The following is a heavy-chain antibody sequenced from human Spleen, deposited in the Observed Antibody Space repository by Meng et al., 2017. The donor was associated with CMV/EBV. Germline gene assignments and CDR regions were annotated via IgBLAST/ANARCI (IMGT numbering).Heavy chain of an antibody. D-gene: IGHD3-10*01. J-gene: IGHJ3*02. CDR1: GLVFSESW. V-gene: IGHV3-7*01. CDR2: INLNGSEK. Sequence: GESLKISCVVSGLVFSESWMTWVRQAPGKGLEWVANINLNGSEKYYVDSVKGRFTISRDNSKNTLYLQMNSLRAEDTAVYYCARIYYYGSGSYHKNAFDIWGQGTMVTVSS. CDR3: ARIYYYGSGSYHKNAFDI.